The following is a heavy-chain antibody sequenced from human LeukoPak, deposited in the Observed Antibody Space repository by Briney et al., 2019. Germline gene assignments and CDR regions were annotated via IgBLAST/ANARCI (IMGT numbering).Heavy chain of an antibody. CDR2: INPSGGST. Sequence: GASVKVSCKASGYTFTSYYMHWVRQAPGQGLEWMGIINPSGGSTSYAQKFQGRVTITADTSTDTAYMELSSLRSEDTAVYYCATGGSGRPTSPRYWGQGTMVTVSS. J-gene: IGHJ4*02. CDR3: ATGGSGRPTSPRY. CDR1: GYTFTSYY. D-gene: IGHD3-10*01. V-gene: IGHV1-46*01.